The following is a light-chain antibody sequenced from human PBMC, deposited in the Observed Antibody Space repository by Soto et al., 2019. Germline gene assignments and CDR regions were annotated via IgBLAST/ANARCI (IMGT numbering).Light chain of an antibody. CDR3: QQYGSSSWT. V-gene: IGKV3-20*01. J-gene: IGKJ1*01. CDR2: GAS. Sequence: EILLAQSPGTLSLSPGERATLSFRASQSVSSSYLAWYQQKPGQAPRLLIYGASSKATGIPDRFSGSGSETDFTLTISRLEPEDFAVYYCQQYGSSSWTFGQGTKVEIK. CDR1: QSVSSSY.